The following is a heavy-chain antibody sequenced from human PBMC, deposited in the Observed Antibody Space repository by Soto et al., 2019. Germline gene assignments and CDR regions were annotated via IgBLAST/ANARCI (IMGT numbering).Heavy chain of an antibody. D-gene: IGHD3-22*01. CDR3: AKVKHGGQNXYDSSGFPYDAFDI. Sequence: GSLRLACAASGFTFSSCAMSLVRQAPGKGLEWVSAISGSGGSTYYADSVKGRFTISRDNSKNTLYLQMNSLRAEDTAVYYCAKVKHGGQNXYDSSGFPYDAFDIWGQGT. V-gene: IGHV3-23*01. CDR2: ISGSGGST. CDR1: GFTFSSCA. J-gene: IGHJ3*02.